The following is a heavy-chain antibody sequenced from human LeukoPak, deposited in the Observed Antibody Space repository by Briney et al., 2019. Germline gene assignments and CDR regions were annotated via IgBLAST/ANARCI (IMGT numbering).Heavy chain of an antibody. V-gene: IGHV3-23*01. CDR3: AKALSRGIAVAIDY. CDR1: GFTVSSNY. D-gene: IGHD6-19*01. Sequence: GGSLRLSCAASGFTVSSNYMSWVRQAPGKGLEWVSAISGSGGSTYYADSVKGRFTISRDNSKNTLYLQMNSLRAEDTAVYYCAKALSRGIAVAIDYWGQGTLVTVSS. CDR2: ISGSGGST. J-gene: IGHJ4*02.